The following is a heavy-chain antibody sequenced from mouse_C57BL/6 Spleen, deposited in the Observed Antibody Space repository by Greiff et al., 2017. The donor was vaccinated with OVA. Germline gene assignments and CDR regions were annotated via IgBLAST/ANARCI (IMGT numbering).Heavy chain of an antibody. D-gene: IGHD2-1*01. CDR3: ARVDYGNSYAMDY. V-gene: IGHV1-59*01. Sequence: QVQLQQSGAELVRPGTSVKLSCKASGYTFTSYWMHWVKQSPGKSLEWIGVIDPSDSYTNYNQKFKGKATLTVDTSSSTAYMQLSSLTSEDSAVYYCARVDYGNSYAMDYWGQGTSVTVSS. J-gene: IGHJ4*01. CDR2: IDPSDSYT. CDR1: GYTFTSYW.